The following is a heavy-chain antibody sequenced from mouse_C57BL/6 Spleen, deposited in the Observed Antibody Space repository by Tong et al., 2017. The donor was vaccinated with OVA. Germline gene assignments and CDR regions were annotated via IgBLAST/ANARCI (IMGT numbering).Heavy chain of an antibody. CDR3: ARRNGNYPAY. CDR1: GFTFSDYY. D-gene: IGHD2-1*01. CDR2: ISNGGGST. J-gene: IGHJ3*01. V-gene: IGHV5-12*03. Sequence: EVQLQESGGGLVQPGGSLKLSCAASGFTFSDYYMYWVRQTPEKRLEWVAYISNGGGSTYYPDTVKGRFTISRDNTKKTLYLQMSSLRSEDKALYYCARRNGNYPAYWGQGTLVTVSA.